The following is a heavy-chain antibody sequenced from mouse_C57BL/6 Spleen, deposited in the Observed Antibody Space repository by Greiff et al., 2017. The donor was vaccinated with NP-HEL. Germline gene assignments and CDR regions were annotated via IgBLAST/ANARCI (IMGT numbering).Heavy chain of an antibody. CDR3: ARGAYYSNYSWFAY. V-gene: IGHV1-81*01. Sequence: VKLQESGAELARPGASVKLSCKASGYTFTSYGISWVKQRTGQGLEWIGEIYPRSGNTYYNEKFKGKATLTADKSSSTAYMELRSLTSEDSAVYYCARGAYYSNYSWFAYWGQGTLVTVSA. D-gene: IGHD2-5*01. CDR2: IYPRSGNT. CDR1: GYTFTSYG. J-gene: IGHJ3*01.